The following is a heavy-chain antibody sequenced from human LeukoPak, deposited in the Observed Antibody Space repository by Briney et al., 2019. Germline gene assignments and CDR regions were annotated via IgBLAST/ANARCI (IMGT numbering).Heavy chain of an antibody. CDR1: GFTFSDYY. CDR2: ISYDGSNK. J-gene: IGHJ3*02. V-gene: IGHV3-30*03. CDR3: ARAGVGATLSDAFDI. D-gene: IGHD1-26*01. Sequence: GGSLRLSCAASGFTFSDYYMSWIRQAPGKGLEWVAVISYDGSNKYYADSVKGRFTISRDNSKNTLYLQMNSLRAEDTAVYYCARAGVGATLSDAFDIWGQGTMVTVSS.